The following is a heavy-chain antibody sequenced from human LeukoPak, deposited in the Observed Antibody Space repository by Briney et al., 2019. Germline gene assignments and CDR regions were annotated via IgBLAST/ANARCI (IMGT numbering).Heavy chain of an antibody. CDR1: GGSISSSSYY. D-gene: IGHD3-10*01. CDR3: ARLVMVRGVPGPPFDY. J-gene: IGHJ4*02. Sequence: SETLSLTCTVSGGSISSSSYYRGWIRQPPGKGLEWIGSIYYSGSAYYNPSLKSRVTISVDTSKNQFSLKLSSVTAADTAVYYCARLVMVRGVPGPPFDYWGQGTLVTVSS. CDR2: IYYSGSA. V-gene: IGHV4-39*01.